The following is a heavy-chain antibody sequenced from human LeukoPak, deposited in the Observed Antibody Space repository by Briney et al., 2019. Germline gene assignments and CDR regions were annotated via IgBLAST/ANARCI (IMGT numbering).Heavy chain of an antibody. V-gene: IGHV4-34*01. CDR1: GGSFSGYY. CDR3: ASNRGYGSGSSN. J-gene: IGHJ4*02. D-gene: IGHD3-10*01. Sequence: PSETLSLTCAVYGGSFSGYYWSWIRQPPGKGLEWIGEINHSGSTNYNPSLKSRVTISVDTSKNQFSLKLSSVTAADTAVYYCASNRGYGSGSSNWGQGTLVTVSS. CDR2: INHSGST.